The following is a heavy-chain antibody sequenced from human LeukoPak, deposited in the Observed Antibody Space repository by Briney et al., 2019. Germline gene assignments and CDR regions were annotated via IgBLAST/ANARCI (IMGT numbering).Heavy chain of an antibody. CDR3: ARDKYGGNSNAFDI. CDR1: GFSFSNYW. CDR2: VGTDGSSA. V-gene: IGHV3-74*01. D-gene: IGHD4-23*01. Sequence: GGSLRLSCAASGFSFSNYWMDWVRQVPGKGPVWVSRVGTDGSSAAYADHVKGRFTISRDNAKNTLYLQMNSLRVGDTAVYYCARDKYGGNSNAFDIWGQGTLVTVSS. J-gene: IGHJ3*02.